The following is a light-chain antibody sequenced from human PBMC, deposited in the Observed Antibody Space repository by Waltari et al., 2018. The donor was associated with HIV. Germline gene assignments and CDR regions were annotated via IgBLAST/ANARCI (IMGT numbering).Light chain of an antibody. Sequence: QSALTQPASVSGSPGQSLTISCPGTSSDVGSYNLVSWYQQHPGKAPKLMIYEVSKRPSGVSNRFSGSKSGNTASLTISGLQAEDEADYYCCSYAGSSTPVVFGGGTKLTVL. CDR2: EVS. V-gene: IGLV2-23*02. CDR1: SSDVGSYNL. CDR3: CSYAGSSTPVV. J-gene: IGLJ2*01.